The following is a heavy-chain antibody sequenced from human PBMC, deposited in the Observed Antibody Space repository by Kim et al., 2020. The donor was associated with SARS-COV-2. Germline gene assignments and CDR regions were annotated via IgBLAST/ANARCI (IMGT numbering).Heavy chain of an antibody. Sequence: EGSEKKYVDSVKGRFTISRDNAKNSLYLQMNSLRAEDTAVYYCARGPFDYWGQGTLVTVSS. V-gene: IGHV3-7*01. CDR3: ARGPFDY. J-gene: IGHJ4*02. CDR2: EGSEK.